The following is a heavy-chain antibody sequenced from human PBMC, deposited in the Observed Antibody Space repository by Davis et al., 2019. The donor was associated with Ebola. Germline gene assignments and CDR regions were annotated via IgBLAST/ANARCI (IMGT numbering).Heavy chain of an antibody. CDR3: ASGEFVDF. J-gene: IGHJ4*02. V-gene: IGHV1-46*01. Sequence: ASVKVSCKASGYTFTDYLMHWVRQAPGQGLEWMGLINPSIGNTSLAQKFQGRVTLTRDTSTSTVHMDLNSLKSEDTAIYYCASGEFVDFWGQGTLVTVSS. D-gene: IGHD3-10*01. CDR1: GYTFTDYL. CDR2: INPSIGNT.